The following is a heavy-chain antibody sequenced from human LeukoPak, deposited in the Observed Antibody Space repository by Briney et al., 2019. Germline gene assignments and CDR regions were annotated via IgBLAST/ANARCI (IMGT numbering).Heavy chain of an antibody. J-gene: IGHJ4*02. CDR2: ISSSSSTI. CDR1: GFTFSNYG. CDR3: VRNSGQSRKDVLDC. D-gene: IGHD1-26*01. Sequence: GGSLRLSCAASGFTFSNYGMNWVRQAPGKGLEWVSYISSSSSTIYYGDSVKGRFTISRDNAKNSLYLQMNSLTAEDTAIYYCVRNSGQSRKDVLDCWGQGTLVTVSS. V-gene: IGHV3-48*01.